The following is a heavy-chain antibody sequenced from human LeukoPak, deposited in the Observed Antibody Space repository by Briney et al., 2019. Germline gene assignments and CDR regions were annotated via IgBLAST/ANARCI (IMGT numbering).Heavy chain of an antibody. Sequence: GEFLKISCKGSGYSFTNYWIGWVRQMPGRGLEWMGIIYPGDSDTRYSPSFQGQVTFSLDKPISTAYLQWSSLKASDTAMYYCARHLTVFGVITAFDYWGLGTLVTVSS. CDR2: IYPGDSDT. V-gene: IGHV5-51*01. CDR1: GYSFTNYW. D-gene: IGHD3-3*01. CDR3: ARHLTVFGVITAFDY. J-gene: IGHJ4*02.